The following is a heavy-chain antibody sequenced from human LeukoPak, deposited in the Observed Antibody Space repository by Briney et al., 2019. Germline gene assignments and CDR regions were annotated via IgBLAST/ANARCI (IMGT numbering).Heavy chain of an antibody. D-gene: IGHD2/OR15-2a*01. Sequence: GASVKVSCKASGYTFTSYYMHWVRQAPGQGLEWMGIINPSGGSTSYAQKFQGRVSMTRDTSTSPVSMELSSLSSEDTAVYYCARGNRQFDYWGQGTLVTVSS. J-gene: IGHJ4*02. CDR1: GYTFTSYY. V-gene: IGHV1-46*01. CDR2: INPSGGST. CDR3: ARGNRQFDY.